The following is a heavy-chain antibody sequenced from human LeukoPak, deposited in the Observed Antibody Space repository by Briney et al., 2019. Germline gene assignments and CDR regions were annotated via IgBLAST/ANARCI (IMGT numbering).Heavy chain of an antibody. J-gene: IGHJ4*02. CDR1: GYTFTSYA. D-gene: IGHD3-3*01. CDR2: INAGNGNT. CDR3: ARDHITIFGVVIIGAIDY. Sequence: ASLKVSCKASGYTFTSYAMHWVRQAPGQRLEWMGWINAGNGNTKYSQEFQGRVTITTDTSTSTAYMELRSLRSDDTAVYYCARDHITIFGVVIIGAIDYWGQGTLVTVSS. V-gene: IGHV1-3*01.